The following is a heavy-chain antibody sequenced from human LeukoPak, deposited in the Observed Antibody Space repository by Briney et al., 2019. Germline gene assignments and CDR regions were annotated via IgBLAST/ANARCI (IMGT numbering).Heavy chain of an antibody. CDR2: ISYDGSNK. J-gene: IGHJ5*02. CDR1: GFTFSSYG. D-gene: IGHD2-15*01. CDR3: ARDSCSGGSCFLDP. V-gene: IGHV3-30*03. Sequence: PGGSLRLSCAASGFTFSSYGMHWVRQAPGKGLEWVAVISYDGSNKYYADSVKGRFTISRDNSKNTLYLQMNSLRAEDTAVYYCARDSCSGGSCFLDPWGQGTLVTVSS.